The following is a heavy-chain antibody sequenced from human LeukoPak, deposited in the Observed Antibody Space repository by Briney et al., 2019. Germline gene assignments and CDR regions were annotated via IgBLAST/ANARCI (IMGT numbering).Heavy chain of an antibody. D-gene: IGHD6-13*01. Sequence: ASVKVSCKTSGYTFTTYYMHWVRQAPRQGLEWMGMISRSGGSTNYAQQFQGRVTMTIDTSTGTVYMDLNSLTSEDTAVYYCARDDSHSSSWYGRWFDPWGQGTLVTVSS. CDR3: ARDDSHSSSWYGRWFDP. CDR2: ISRSGGST. V-gene: IGHV1-46*01. J-gene: IGHJ5*02. CDR1: GYTFTTYY.